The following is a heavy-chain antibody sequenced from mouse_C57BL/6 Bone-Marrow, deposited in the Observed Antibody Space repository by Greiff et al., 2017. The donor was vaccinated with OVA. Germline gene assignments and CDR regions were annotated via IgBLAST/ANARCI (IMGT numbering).Heavy chain of an antibody. Sequence: VQLQQPGAELVKPGASVKLSCKASGYTFTSYWMPWVKQRPGRGLEWIGRIDPNSGGTKYNEKFKSKATLTVDKPASTAYMQLSSRTSDDSAVYYCARERRKTGAWYFDVWGTGTTVTVSS. CDR1: GYTFTSYW. V-gene: IGHV1-72*01. J-gene: IGHJ1*03. CDR2: IDPNSGGT. CDR3: ARERRKTGAWYFDV. D-gene: IGHD3-1*01.